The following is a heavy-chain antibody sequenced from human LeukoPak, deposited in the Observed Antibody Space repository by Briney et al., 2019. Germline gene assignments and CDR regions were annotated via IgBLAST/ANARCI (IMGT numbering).Heavy chain of an antibody. CDR3: ASGPGEYSSSGWFDP. V-gene: IGHV4-39*01. J-gene: IGHJ5*02. Sequence: SETLSLTCTVSGGSISSSSYYWGWIRQPPGKGLEWIGSIYYSGRTFYNPSLKSRVTISADTSKNQFSLKLSSVTAADTAVYYCASGPGEYSSSGWFDPWGQGTLVTVSS. D-gene: IGHD3-10*01. CDR2: IYYSGRT. CDR1: GGSISSSSYY.